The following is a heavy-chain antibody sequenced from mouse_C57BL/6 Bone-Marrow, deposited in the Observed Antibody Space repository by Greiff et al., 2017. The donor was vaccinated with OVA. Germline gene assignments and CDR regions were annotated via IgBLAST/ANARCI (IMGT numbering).Heavy chain of an antibody. CDR3: ARNSNYPWFAY. Sequence: VQLQQSGPGLVQPSQSLSITCTVSGFSLTSYGVHWVRQSPGKGLEWLGVIWSGGSTDYNAAFISRLSISKDNSKSQVFFKMNSLQADDTAIYYCARNSNYPWFAYWGQGTLVTVSA. CDR2: IWSGGST. V-gene: IGHV2-2*01. CDR1: GFSLTSYG. D-gene: IGHD2-5*01. J-gene: IGHJ3*01.